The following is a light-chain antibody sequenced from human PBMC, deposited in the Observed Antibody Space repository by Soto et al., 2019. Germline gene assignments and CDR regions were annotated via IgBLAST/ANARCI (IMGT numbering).Light chain of an antibody. CDR3: AAWDNSLSGHYV. CDR2: GDD. V-gene: IGLV1-44*01. J-gene: IGLJ1*01. CDR1: VSNVCSNN. Sequence: QSVLTQPPSASGTPGQRVTIACSGGVSNVCSNNVNWYQQLPGTAPKLLIYGDDQRPSGVPARFSGSKSGTSAALAISGLQSGDEGDYFCAAWDNSLSGHYVFGTGTKVTVL.